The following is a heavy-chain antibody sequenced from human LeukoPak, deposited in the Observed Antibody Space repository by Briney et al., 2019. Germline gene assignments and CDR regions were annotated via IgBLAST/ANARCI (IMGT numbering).Heavy chain of an antibody. D-gene: IGHD1-26*01. CDR3: ARHSGNYPFDY. CDR1: GGSISSYY. J-gene: IGHJ4*02. CDR2: ISSSGST. Sequence: SETLSLTCTVSGGSISSYYWSWIGQPPGKGLEWIGCISSSGSTKYNPSLKSRVTISVDTSKNQFSLKLSSVTAADTAVYYCARHSGNYPFDYWGQGTLVTVSS. V-gene: IGHV4-59*01.